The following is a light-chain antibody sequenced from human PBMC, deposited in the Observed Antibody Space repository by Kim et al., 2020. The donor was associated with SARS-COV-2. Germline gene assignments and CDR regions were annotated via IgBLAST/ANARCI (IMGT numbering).Light chain of an antibody. V-gene: IGLV3-21*04. CDR2: YDR. J-gene: IGLJ3*02. Sequence: SYELTQPPSVSVDPGKTARITCGGNNIESKSVHWYQQRPGQAPVLVIYYDRDRPSGISERFSGSNSGNTATLTVSRVEAGDEADYYCQVWDRSGDHNWVFGGGTQLTVL. CDR1: NIESKS. CDR3: QVWDRSGDHNWV.